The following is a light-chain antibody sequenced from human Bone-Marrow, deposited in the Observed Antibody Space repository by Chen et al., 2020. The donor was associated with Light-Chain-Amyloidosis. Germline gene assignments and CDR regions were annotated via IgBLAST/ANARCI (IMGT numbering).Light chain of an antibody. CDR1: SGSIATNS. CDR3: QSYQGSSQGV. J-gene: IGLJ3*02. CDR2: ADD. Sequence: NFMLTQPHSVSESPGKTVIISCTRSSGSIATNSVQWYQQRPGSSPTTVIYADDQRPSGGPDRFSGAIDRSSNSASLTISGLKAEDEADYYCQSYQGSSQGVFGGGTKLTVL. V-gene: IGLV6-57*01.